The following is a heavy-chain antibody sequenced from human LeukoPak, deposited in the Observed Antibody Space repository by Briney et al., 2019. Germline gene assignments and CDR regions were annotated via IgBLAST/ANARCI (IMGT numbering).Heavy chain of an antibody. J-gene: IGHJ4*02. V-gene: IGHV1-8*01. Sequence: ASVKVSCKASGYTFTSYGINWVRQATGQGLEWMGWMNPNSGNTGYAQKFQGRVTMTRNTSISTAYMELSSLRSEDTAVYYCARGGRIEVTQPVDYWGQGTLVTVSS. D-gene: IGHD6-6*01. CDR2: MNPNSGNT. CDR3: ARGGRIEVTQPVDY. CDR1: GYTFTSYG.